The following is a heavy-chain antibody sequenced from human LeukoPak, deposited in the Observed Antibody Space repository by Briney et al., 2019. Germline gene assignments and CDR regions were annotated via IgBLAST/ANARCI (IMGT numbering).Heavy chain of an antibody. J-gene: IGHJ5*01. CDR1: GGSISSNAYS. CDR3: ARVGNWCGP. Sequence: SGTLSLTCAVSGGSISSNAYSWSWIRQPPGQGLEWIGYIYQSGNTYYNPSLKSRVTISIGRSKNQFSLNLSSVTAADTAVYYCARVGNWCGPWGQGTLVTVSS. D-gene: IGHD1-26*01. CDR2: IYQSGNT. V-gene: IGHV4-30-2*01.